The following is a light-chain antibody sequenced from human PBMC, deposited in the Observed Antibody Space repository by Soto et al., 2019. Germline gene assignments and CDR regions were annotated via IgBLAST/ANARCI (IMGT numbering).Light chain of an antibody. CDR3: CSYAGSGTFV. Sequence: QSALTQPASVSGSPGQSITISCTGTSSDVGSYNLVSWFQHHPGKAPKVMICEGSKRPSGVSNRFSGSKYGNTASLTISGLQAGDEADYYCCSYAGSGTFVFGTGTKVTVL. CDR2: EGS. V-gene: IGLV2-23*01. CDR1: SSDVGSYNL. J-gene: IGLJ1*01.